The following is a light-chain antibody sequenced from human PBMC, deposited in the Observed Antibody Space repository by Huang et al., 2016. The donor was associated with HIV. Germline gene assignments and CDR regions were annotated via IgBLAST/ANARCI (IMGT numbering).Light chain of an antibody. V-gene: IGKV1-12*01. J-gene: IGKJ4*01. CDR2: AAS. CDR1: QDINRW. Sequence: DIQMTQSPSSVSASVGDRISFTCRASQDINRWLDWYQQKPGKAPKLLIYAASTLQGGGPARFSGRGSGTGFTLTINNLQPEDFATYYCQQAVSFPLTFGGGTKVEIK. CDR3: QQAVSFPLT.